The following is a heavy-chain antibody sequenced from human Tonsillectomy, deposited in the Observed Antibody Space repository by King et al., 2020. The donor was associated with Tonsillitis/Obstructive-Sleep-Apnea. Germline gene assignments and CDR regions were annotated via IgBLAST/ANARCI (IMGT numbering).Heavy chain of an antibody. Sequence: VQLVESGGALVQPGGSLRLSCAASGFIFSSYAMTWVRQAPWKGLEWVSGISGSGGYTYYADSVKGRFTISRDNSKNTLHPQMNSLRAEDTAVYYCAKEGSAYYYDSSPHWGQGTLVTVSS. CDR2: ISGSGGYT. CDR1: GFIFSSYA. J-gene: IGHJ4*02. CDR3: AKEGSAYYYDSSPH. D-gene: IGHD3-22*01. V-gene: IGHV3-23*04.